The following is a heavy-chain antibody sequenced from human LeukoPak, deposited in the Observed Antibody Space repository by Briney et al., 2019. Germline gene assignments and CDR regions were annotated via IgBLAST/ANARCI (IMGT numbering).Heavy chain of an antibody. CDR3: ARDNIVVVPAASYYYYMDV. D-gene: IGHD2-2*01. V-gene: IGHV1-18*01. CDR2: ISAYNGNT. J-gene: IGHJ6*03. CDR1: GYTFTSYG. Sequence: ASVKVSCKASGYTFTSYGISWVRQAPGQGLEWMGWISAYNGNTNYAQKLQGRVTMTTDTSTSTAYRELRSLRSDDTAVYYCARDNIVVVPAASYYYYMDVWGKGTTVTVSS.